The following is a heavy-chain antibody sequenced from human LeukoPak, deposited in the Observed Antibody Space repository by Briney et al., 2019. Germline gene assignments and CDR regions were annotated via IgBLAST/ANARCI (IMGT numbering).Heavy chain of an antibody. D-gene: IGHD5-24*01. Sequence: GESLRLSCAASGLTFSTDGMIWVRQDPGMWLGWGSYISSSGSTIYYADSVKGRFTIFRDNAKNSLYLQMKSLRDEDTAVYFCARGWLQWGAYYFDYWGQGTLVTVSS. CDR2: ISSSGSTI. V-gene: IGHV3-48*02. CDR1: GLTFSTDG. J-gene: IGHJ4*02. CDR3: ARGWLQWGAYYFDY.